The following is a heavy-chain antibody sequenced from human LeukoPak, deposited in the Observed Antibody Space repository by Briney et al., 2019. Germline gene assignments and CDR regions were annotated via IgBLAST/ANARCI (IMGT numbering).Heavy chain of an antibody. CDR1: GGSFSGYY. CDR3: ARGVTIFGVVIVHYFDY. CDR2: INHSGST. V-gene: IGHV4-34*01. Sequence: TSETLSLTCAVYGGSFSGYYWSWIRQPPGKGLEWIGEINHSGSTNYIPSLKSRVTISVDTSKNQFSLKLSSVTAADTAVYYCARGVTIFGVVIVHYFDYWGQGTLVTVSS. J-gene: IGHJ4*02. D-gene: IGHD3-3*01.